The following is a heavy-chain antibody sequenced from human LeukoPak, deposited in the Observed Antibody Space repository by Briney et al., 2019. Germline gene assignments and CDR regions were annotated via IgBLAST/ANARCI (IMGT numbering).Heavy chain of an antibody. V-gene: IGHV4-4*07. D-gene: IGHD5-24*01. CDR2: IYTSGST. CDR3: ARDSKRWLSNDD. Sequence: SETLSLTCTVSGRSISSYYWSWLRQPAGKGLEWIGRIYTSGSTNYNPSLKSRVTMSVDTSKNQFSLKLSSVTAADTAVYYCARDSKRWLSNDDWGQGTLVTVSS. J-gene: IGHJ4*02. CDR1: GRSISSYY.